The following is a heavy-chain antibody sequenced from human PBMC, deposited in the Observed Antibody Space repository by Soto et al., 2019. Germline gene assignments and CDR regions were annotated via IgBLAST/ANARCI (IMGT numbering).Heavy chain of an antibody. CDR3: AHNWVGYGSGSYSA. CDR2: IYWDDDK. Sequence: QITLKESGPTLVKPTQTLTLTCTFSGFSLNTRGVGVGWIRQPPGKALEWLALIYWDDDKRYSPSLKSRLTINKDTSTNQVVLTMTNMDPVDTATYYCAHNWVGYGSGSYSAWGQGILVTVSS. D-gene: IGHD3-10*01. CDR1: GFSLNTRGVG. J-gene: IGHJ5*02. V-gene: IGHV2-5*02.